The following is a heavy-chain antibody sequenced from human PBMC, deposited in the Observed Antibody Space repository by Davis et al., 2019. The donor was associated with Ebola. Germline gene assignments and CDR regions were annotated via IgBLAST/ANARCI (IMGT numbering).Heavy chain of an antibody. V-gene: IGHV1-3*01. Sequence: AASVKVSCKASGYTFTSYGISWVRQAPGQRLEWMGWINAGNGNTKYSQKFQGRVTITRETSASTAYMELSSLRSEDTAVYYCARELGGVIVLSFDYWGQGTLVTVSS. D-gene: IGHD3-16*02. CDR3: ARELGGVIVLSFDY. J-gene: IGHJ4*02. CDR1: GYTFTSYG. CDR2: INAGNGNT.